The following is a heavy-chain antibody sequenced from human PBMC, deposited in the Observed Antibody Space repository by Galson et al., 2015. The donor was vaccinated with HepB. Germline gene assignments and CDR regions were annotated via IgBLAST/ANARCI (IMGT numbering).Heavy chain of an antibody. D-gene: IGHD1-26*01. CDR1: GYTFTSYG. Sequence: SVKVSCKASGYTFTSYGITWVRQAPGQGLEWMGWISAYNGDTKYAQKLQGRVTMTTDTSTSTAYMELRSLRSDDTAVYYCARGPQVGALSPLLYWGQGTLVTVSS. CDR3: ARGPQVGALSPLLY. V-gene: IGHV1-18*01. CDR2: ISAYNGDT. J-gene: IGHJ4*02.